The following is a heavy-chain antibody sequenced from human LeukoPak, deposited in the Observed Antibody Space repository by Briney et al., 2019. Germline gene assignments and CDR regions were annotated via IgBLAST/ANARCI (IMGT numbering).Heavy chain of an antibody. J-gene: IGHJ5*02. Sequence: LRLSCAASGFTFDDYAMHWIRQPPGKGLEWIGYIYHSGSTYYNPSLKSRVTISVDRSKNQFSLKLSSVTAADTAVYYCARAGSVIVEWGKWFDPWGQGTLVTVSS. D-gene: IGHD3-22*01. CDR2: IYHSGST. CDR3: ARAGSVIVEWGKWFDP. CDR1: GFTFDDYA. V-gene: IGHV4-30-2*01.